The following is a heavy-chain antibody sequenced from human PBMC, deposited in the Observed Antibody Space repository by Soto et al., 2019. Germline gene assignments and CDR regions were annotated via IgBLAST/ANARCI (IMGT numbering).Heavy chain of an antibody. V-gene: IGHV2-26*01. CDR1: GFSLSNARMG. CDR2: IFSNDEK. Sequence: QVTLKESGPVLVKPTETLTLTCTVSGFSLSNARMGVSWIRQPPGKALEWLAHIFSNDEKSYSTSLKSRLTISKDPSTSQVVLTMTSMDPVDTATYYCARIWGPYYYYGMDVWGQGTTVTVSS. J-gene: IGHJ6*02. CDR3: ARIWGPYYYYGMDV. D-gene: IGHD7-27*01.